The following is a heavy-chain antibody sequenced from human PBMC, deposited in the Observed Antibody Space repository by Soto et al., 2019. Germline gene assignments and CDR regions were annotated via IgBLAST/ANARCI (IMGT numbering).Heavy chain of an antibody. V-gene: IGHV3-48*01. CDR1: GFTFSSYS. J-gene: IGHJ5*02. Sequence: GGSLRLSCAASGFTFSSYSMNWVRQAPGKGLEWVSYISSSSSTIYYADSVKGRFTISRDNAKNSLYLQMNSLRAEDTAVYYCAREVVVVAATYPGDNWFDPWGQGTLVTVSS. CDR3: AREVVVVAATYPGDNWFDP. CDR2: ISSSSSTI. D-gene: IGHD2-15*01.